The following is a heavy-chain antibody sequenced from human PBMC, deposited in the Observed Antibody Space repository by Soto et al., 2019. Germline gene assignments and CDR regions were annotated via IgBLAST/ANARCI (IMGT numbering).Heavy chain of an antibody. V-gene: IGHV3-21*01. CDR2: IGSRTSDI. CDR3: VRDYYDTSGYPNTFDM. Sequence: PGGSLRLSCAASGFTLSRHTMSWVRQAPGKGLEWVSFIGSRTSDIYYADSVKGRFTISRDNAKNSLYLDLTRLRAEDTAVYFCVRDYYDTSGYPNTFDMWRQGTMVTVSS. J-gene: IGHJ3*02. D-gene: IGHD3-22*01. CDR1: GFTLSRHT.